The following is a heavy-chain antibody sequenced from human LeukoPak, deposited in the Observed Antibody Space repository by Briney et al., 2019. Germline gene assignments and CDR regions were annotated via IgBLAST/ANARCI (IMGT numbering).Heavy chain of an antibody. J-gene: IGHJ4*02. CDR3: ARDSPGTTASDY. CDR2: ISASGSYI. CDR1: GFTFDTYR. Sequence: GGSLRLSCAASGFTFDTYRMNWVRQAPGKGLEWVSSISASGSYIYYADSLKGRFTISRDNTKNSLFLQMNSLRAEDTAVYYCARDSPGTTASDYWGQGTLVTVSS. V-gene: IGHV3-21*01. D-gene: IGHD1-1*01.